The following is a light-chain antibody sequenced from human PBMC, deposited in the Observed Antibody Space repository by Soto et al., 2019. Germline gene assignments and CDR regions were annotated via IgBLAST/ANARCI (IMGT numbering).Light chain of an antibody. CDR1: QSVNSNY. V-gene: IGKV3-20*01. CDR2: GIS. J-gene: IGKJ1*01. Sequence: EIAMTQSPATLSVSPGGRATLSCRASQSVNSNYLAWYQQKPGQAPRLLIYGISKRATDIPDRFSGSGSGTGFTVTISRLRPEDFAGYDCQQYGSSPQTCGQGTK. CDR3: QQYGSSPQT.